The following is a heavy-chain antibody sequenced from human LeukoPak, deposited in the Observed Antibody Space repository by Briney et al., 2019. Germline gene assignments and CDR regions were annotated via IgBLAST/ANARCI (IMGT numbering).Heavy chain of an antibody. CDR3: ARGLGYCTNGVCLYYYGMDV. Sequence: SETLSLTCAVYGGSFSGYYWSWIRQPPGKVLEWIGEINHSGSTNYNPSLKSRVTISVDTSKNQFSLKLSSVTAADTAVYYCARGLGYCTNGVCLYYYGMDVWGQGTTVTVSS. V-gene: IGHV4-34*01. CDR2: INHSGST. CDR1: GGSFSGYY. J-gene: IGHJ6*02. D-gene: IGHD2-8*01.